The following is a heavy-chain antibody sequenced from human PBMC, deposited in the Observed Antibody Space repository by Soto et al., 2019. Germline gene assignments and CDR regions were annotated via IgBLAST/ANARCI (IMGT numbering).Heavy chain of an antibody. CDR1: GYSFTSYW. CDR2: IYPGDSDT. V-gene: IGHV5-51*01. D-gene: IGHD3-10*01. J-gene: IGHJ6*02. Sequence: PGESLKISCKVSGYSFTSYWIGGVRQMPGKGLEWMGIIYPGDSDTRYSPSFQGQVTISADKSISTAYLQWSSLKASDTAMYYCARHYYGSGSPTYYYYGMDVWGQGTTVTVSS. CDR3: ARHYYGSGSPTYYYYGMDV.